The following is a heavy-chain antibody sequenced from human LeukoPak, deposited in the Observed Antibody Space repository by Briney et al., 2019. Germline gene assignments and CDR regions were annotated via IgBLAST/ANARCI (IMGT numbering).Heavy chain of an antibody. J-gene: IGHJ3*02. V-gene: IGHV3-48*02. CDR3: GRVGGRSKAAKGDAFDI. Sequence: GGSLRLSCAASGFTFSSYSMNWVRQAPGKGLEWVSHITASGTAMFYADSVKGRFTNSRDNAKNSLYLQMSSLRDEDTAVYYCGRVGGRSKAAKGDAFDIWGQGTMVTVSS. D-gene: IGHD6-6*01. CDR2: ITASGTAM. CDR1: GFTFSSYS.